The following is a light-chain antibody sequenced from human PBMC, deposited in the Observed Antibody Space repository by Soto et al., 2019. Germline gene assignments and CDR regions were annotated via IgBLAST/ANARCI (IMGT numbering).Light chain of an antibody. CDR2: GVS. CDR3: QQYNNLPPDT. J-gene: IGKJ2*01. V-gene: IGKV3-20*01. Sequence: EIVLTQSPGTLSLSPGERATLSCRASQSVNSNYLAWHQQKPGQAPRLLIYGVSSRATGIPDRFSGSGSGTDFTLTISRLEPEDFAVYFCQQYNNLPPDTFGQGTKLEIK. CDR1: QSVNSNY.